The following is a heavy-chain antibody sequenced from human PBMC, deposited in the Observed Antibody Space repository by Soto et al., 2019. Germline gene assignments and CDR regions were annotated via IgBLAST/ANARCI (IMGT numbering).Heavy chain of an antibody. V-gene: IGHV1-69*13. CDR3: ARAGEMATAGSTTSPYRFDY. CDR1: GGTFSSYA. Sequence: SVKNSCKASGGTFSSYAISWVRQAPGQGLEWMGGIIPIFGTANYAQKFQGRVTITADESTSTAYMELSSLRSEDTAVYYCARAGEMATAGSTTSPYRFDYWGQGTLVTVSS. J-gene: IGHJ4*02. CDR2: IIPIFGTA. D-gene: IGHD5-12*01.